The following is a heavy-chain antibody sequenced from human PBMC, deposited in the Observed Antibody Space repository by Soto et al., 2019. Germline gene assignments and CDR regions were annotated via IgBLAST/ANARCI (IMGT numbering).Heavy chain of an antibody. J-gene: IGHJ6*02. Sequence: QVQLVDSRGGVVLPGRSPRLSCGTSGLPLSDHAMHWVSQSPGKAPEWVALTTEDGTNEYYADSVKGRFTISRENAKTTITLQLSSLRGEDTGLYSCSQDTGSGSHFNPRNPDFYGGMDVWCQGTRLTVSS. CDR2: TTEDGTNE. D-gene: IGHD3-10*01. CDR3: SQDTGSGSHFNPRNPDFYGGMDV. V-gene: IGHV3-30*18. CDR1: GLPLSDHA.